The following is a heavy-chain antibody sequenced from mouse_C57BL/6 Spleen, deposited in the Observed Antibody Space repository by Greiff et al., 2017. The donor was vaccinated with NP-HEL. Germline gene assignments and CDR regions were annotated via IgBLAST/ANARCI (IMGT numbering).Heavy chain of an antibody. CDR1: GYTFTSYW. D-gene: IGHD1-3*01. CDR3: AREWAPYWYFDV. J-gene: IGHJ1*03. CDR2: INPSNGGT. Sequence: QVQLQQSGTELVKPGASVKLSCKASGYTFTSYWMHWVKQRPGQGLEWIGNINPSNGGTNYNEKFKSKATLTVDKSSSTAYMQLSSLTSEDSAVYYCAREWAPYWYFDVWGTGTTVTVSS. V-gene: IGHV1-53*01.